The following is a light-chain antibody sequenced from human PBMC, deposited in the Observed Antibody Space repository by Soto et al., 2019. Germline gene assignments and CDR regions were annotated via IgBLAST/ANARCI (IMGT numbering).Light chain of an antibody. V-gene: IGKV1-13*02. Sequence: ALQLTQSPSSLSASVGDRVTITCRASQGISSALAWYQQKPGKAPKLLIYDASSLESGVPSRFSGSGSGTDFTLTISSLQPEDFATYCCQQFNSYPPLTFGGGTKVEIK. CDR3: QQFNSYPPLT. J-gene: IGKJ4*01. CDR1: QGISSA. CDR2: DAS.